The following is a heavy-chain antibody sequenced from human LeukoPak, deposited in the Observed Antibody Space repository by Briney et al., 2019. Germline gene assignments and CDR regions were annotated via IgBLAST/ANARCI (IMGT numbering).Heavy chain of an antibody. Sequence: GGSLRLSCAASGFTFSSYSINWVPQAPGKGLEWVSSISSSSSFISYADSVKRRFTISGDNAKNSVFLQMNSLRAEDTAVYYCVRDWGYTGNFEFWGQGNLVTVSS. V-gene: IGHV3-21*01. CDR3: VRDWGYTGNFEF. CDR1: GFTFSSYS. D-gene: IGHD5-12*01. CDR2: ISSSSSFI. J-gene: IGHJ4*02.